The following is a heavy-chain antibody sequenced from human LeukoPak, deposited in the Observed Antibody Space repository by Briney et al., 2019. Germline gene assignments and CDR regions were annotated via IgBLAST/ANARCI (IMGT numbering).Heavy chain of an antibody. D-gene: IGHD3-3*01. J-gene: IGHJ5*02. CDR2: IYYSGST. Sequence: PSETLSLTCTVSGGSISSYYWSWIRQPPGKGLEWIGHIYYSGSTTYNPSLKSRVTISVDTSKTQFSLKLNSVTAADTAVYYCARCEYDFWSGLRWFDPWGQGTLVTVSS. CDR3: ARCEYDFWSGLRWFDP. CDR1: GGSISSYY. V-gene: IGHV4-59*01.